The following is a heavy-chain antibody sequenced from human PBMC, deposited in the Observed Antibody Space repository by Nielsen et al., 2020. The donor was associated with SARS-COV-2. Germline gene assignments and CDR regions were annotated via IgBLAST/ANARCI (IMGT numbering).Heavy chain of an antibody. CDR3: AREAQHGYYYYGMDV. V-gene: IGHV1-69*05. Sequence: SVKVSCKASGGTFSSYAISWVRQAPGQGLEWMGGIIPIFGTANYAQKLQGRVTMTTDTSTSTAYMELRSLRSDDTAVYYCAREAQHGYYYYGMDVWGQGTTVTVSS. J-gene: IGHJ6*02. CDR1: GGTFSSYA. CDR2: IIPIFGTA.